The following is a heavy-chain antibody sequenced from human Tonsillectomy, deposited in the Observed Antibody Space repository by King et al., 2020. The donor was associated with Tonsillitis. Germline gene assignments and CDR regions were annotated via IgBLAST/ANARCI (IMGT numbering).Heavy chain of an antibody. J-gene: IGHJ4*02. D-gene: IGHD3-16*01. Sequence: VQLVESGGGVVRPGGSLRLSCAASGFTFDDYGMSWVRQAPGKGLEWVSSINWNVGSTGYADSVKGRLTISRDNAKNSLYLQMNSLRAEDTALYYCARNLTFGPRGSCFGYWGQGTLVTVSS. CDR3: ARNLTFGPRGSCFGY. CDR1: GFTFDDYG. V-gene: IGHV3-20*04. CDR2: INWNVGST.